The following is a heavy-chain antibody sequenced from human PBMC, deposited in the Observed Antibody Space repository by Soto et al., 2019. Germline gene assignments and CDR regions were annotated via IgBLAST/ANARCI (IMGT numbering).Heavy chain of an antibody. V-gene: IGHV1-18*01. Sequence: WASVKVSCKASGYTFTSYGISWVRQAPGQGLEWMGWISAYNGNTNYAQKLQGRVTMTTDTSTSTAYMELRSLRSDDTAVYYCARDHKRYSGSYVYYYGMDVWGQGTTVTVSS. J-gene: IGHJ6*02. CDR1: GYTFTSYG. D-gene: IGHD1-26*01. CDR3: ARDHKRYSGSYVYYYGMDV. CDR2: ISAYNGNT.